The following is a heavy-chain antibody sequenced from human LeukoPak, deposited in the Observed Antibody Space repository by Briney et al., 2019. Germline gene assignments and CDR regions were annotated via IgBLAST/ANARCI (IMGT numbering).Heavy chain of an antibody. J-gene: IGHJ4*02. V-gene: IGHV3-33*06. Sequence: GGSLRLSCAVSGFTFSNYGMHWVRQAPGKGLEWVAVIWYDGSQKYYADSVKGRFTIYRDDSTNTLSLQMNSLRVEDTAVYYCAKYYYDSSGDYWGQGTLVTVSS. CDR3: AKYYYDSSGDY. CDR2: IWYDGSQK. D-gene: IGHD3-22*01. CDR1: GFTFSNYG.